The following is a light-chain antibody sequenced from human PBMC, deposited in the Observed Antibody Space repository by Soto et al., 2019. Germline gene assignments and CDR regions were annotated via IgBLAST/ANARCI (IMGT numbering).Light chain of an antibody. CDR3: SSYTTYNAL. V-gene: IGLV2-14*03. J-gene: IGLJ3*02. Sequence: QSVLTQPASVSGSPGQSITISCTGTSSDIGGYNYVSWYQQHPGKAPKLIIYDVSNRPSGVSNRFSGSKSGNTASLTISGLQAEDEADYFCSSYTTYNALFGGGTKLTVL. CDR2: DVS. CDR1: SSDIGGYNY.